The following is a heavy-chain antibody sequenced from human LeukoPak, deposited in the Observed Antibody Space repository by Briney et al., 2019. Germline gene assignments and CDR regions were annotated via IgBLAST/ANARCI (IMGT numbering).Heavy chain of an antibody. D-gene: IGHD1-26*01. J-gene: IGHJ4*02. Sequence: PGGSLRLSCAASGFTFSSYGMHWVRQAPGKGLEWVAVISYDGSNKYYADSVKVRFTISRDNFKNTLYLQMNSLRAEDTAVYYCAKLYSGSYFDYWGQGTLVTVSS. V-gene: IGHV3-30*18. CDR2: ISYDGSNK. CDR1: GFTFSSYG. CDR3: AKLYSGSYFDY.